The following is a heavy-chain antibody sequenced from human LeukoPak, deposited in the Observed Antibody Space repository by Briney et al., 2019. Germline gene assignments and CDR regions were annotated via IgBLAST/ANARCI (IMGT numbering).Heavy chain of an antibody. CDR3: ARPNYYDSSGYYLPYYFDY. CDR1: GFTFSSYA. CDR2: ISYDGSNK. V-gene: IGHV3-30-3*01. J-gene: IGHJ4*02. D-gene: IGHD3-22*01. Sequence: PGGSLRLSCAASGFTFSSYAMLWVRQAPGKGLEWVAVISYDGSNKYYADSVKGRFTISRDNSKNTLYLQMNSLRAEDTAVYYCARPNYYDSSGYYLPYYFDYWGQGTLVTVSS.